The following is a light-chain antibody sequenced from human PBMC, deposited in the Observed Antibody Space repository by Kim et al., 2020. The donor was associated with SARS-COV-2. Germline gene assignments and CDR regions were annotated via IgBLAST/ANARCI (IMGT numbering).Light chain of an antibody. V-gene: IGKV1-5*01. CDR2: DAS. J-gene: IGKJ2*01. Sequence: DIQMTQSPSTLSASVGDRVTITCRASQSISSWLAWYQQKPGKAPKLLIYDASSLESGVPSRFSGSGSGTEFTLTISSLQPDDFATYDCQQYNSYSRTFGQGTKLEI. CDR3: QQYNSYSRT. CDR1: QSISSW.